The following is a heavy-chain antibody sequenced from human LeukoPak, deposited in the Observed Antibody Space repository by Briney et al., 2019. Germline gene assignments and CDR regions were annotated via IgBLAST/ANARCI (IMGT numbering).Heavy chain of an antibody. CDR1: GFTLSSYS. CDR2: ISSSSSYI. CDR3: AKPVNYYDSSGYLDY. J-gene: IGHJ4*02. V-gene: IGHV3-21*04. Sequence: GGSLRLSCAASGFTLSSYSMNWVRQAPGKGLEWVSSISSSSSYIYYADSVKGRFTISRDNAKNSLYLQMNSLRAEDTAVYYCAKPVNYYDSSGYLDYWGQGTLVTVSS. D-gene: IGHD3-22*01.